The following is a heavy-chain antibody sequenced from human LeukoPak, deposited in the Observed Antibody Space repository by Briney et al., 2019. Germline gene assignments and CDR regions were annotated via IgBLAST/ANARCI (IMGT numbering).Heavy chain of an antibody. J-gene: IGHJ6*03. CDR3: ARDYPYSSSWTAYYYYYYMDV. V-gene: IGHV4-4*07. D-gene: IGHD6-13*01. CDR1: GGSISSYY. CDR2: IYTSGST. Sequence: SETLSLTCTVSGGSISSYYWSWIRQPPGQGLEWIGRIYTSGSTNYNPSLKTRVTMSVDAESTQLSLRPSSVTAAGTAVYYCARDYPYSSSWTAYYYYYYMDVWGKGTTVTVSS.